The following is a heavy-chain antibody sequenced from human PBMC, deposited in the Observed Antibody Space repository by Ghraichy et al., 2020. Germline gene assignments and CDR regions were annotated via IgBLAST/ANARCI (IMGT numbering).Heavy chain of an antibody. CDR1: GGSISSSSYY. CDR3: ARLTHIMRSYYFDY. J-gene: IGHJ4*02. D-gene: IGHD2-21*01. V-gene: IGHV4-39*01. Sequence: SETLSLTCTVSGGSISSSSYYWGWIRQPPGKGLEWIGSIYYSGSTYYNPSLKSRVTISVDTSKNQFSLKLSSVTAADTAVYYCARLTHIMRSYYFDYWGQGTLVTVSS. CDR2: IYYSGST.